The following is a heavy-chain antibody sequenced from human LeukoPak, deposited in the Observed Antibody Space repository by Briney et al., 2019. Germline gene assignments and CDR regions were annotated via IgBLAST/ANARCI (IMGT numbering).Heavy chain of an antibody. CDR1: GFTFSSYG. Sequence: PGGSLRLSCAASGFTFSSYGMHWVRQAPGKGLEWVAVIWYDGSNKYYADSVEGRFTISRDNSKNTPYLQMNSLRAEDTAVYYCAKDSTPTDYYGSAADYWGQGTLVTVSS. D-gene: IGHD3-10*01. V-gene: IGHV3-33*03. CDR2: IWYDGSNK. J-gene: IGHJ4*02. CDR3: AKDSTPTDYYGSAADY.